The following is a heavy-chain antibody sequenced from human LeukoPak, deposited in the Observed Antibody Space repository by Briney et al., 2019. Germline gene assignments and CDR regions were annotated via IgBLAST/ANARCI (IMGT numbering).Heavy chain of an antibody. J-gene: IGHJ6*03. Sequence: GASVKVSCKASGYTFTSYYMHWVRQAPGQGLEWMGIINPSGGSTSYAQKFQGRVTMTRNTSISTAYMELSSLRSEDTAVYYCARGSNYDILTGYPNYYYYYYMDVWGKGTTVTISS. CDR3: ARGSNYDILTGYPNYYYYYYMDV. CDR2: INPSGGST. CDR1: GYTFTSYY. D-gene: IGHD3-9*01. V-gene: IGHV1-46*01.